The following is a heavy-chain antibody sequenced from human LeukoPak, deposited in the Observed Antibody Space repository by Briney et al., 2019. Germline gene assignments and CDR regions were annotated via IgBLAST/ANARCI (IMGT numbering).Heavy chain of an antibody. CDR1: GFTFSSYW. CDR3: AKAAITMIVVVPTHLDY. Sequence: GGSLGLSCAASGFTFSSYWMHWVRQAPGKGLVWVSRINSDGSSTSYADSVKGRFTISRDNSKNTLYLQMNSLRAEDTAVYYCAKAAITMIVVVPTHLDYWGQGTLVTVSS. J-gene: IGHJ4*02. CDR2: INSDGSST. D-gene: IGHD3-22*01. V-gene: IGHV3-74*01.